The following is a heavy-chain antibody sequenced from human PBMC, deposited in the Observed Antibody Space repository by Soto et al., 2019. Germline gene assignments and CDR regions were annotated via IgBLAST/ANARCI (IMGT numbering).Heavy chain of an antibody. CDR3: ARGSSTSDAFDI. Sequence: GGSLRLSCAASGFTFSSYSMNWVRQAPGKGLEWVSSMSSSSSYIYYADSVKGRFTISRDNAKNSLYLQMNSLRAEDTAVYYCARGSSTSDAFDIWGQGTMVTVSS. V-gene: IGHV3-21*01. CDR2: MSSSSSYI. CDR1: GFTFSSYS. D-gene: IGHD2-2*01. J-gene: IGHJ3*02.